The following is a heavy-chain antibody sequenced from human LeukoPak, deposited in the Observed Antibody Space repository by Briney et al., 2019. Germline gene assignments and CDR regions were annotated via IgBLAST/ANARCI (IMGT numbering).Heavy chain of an antibody. CDR1: GGSFSGYY. CDR2: INHSGST. D-gene: IGHD4-17*01. J-gene: IGHJ6*02. Sequence: SETLSLTCAVYGGSFSGYYWSWIRQPPGKGLEWIGEINHSGSTDYNPSLKSRVTISVDTSKNQFSLKLSSVTAADTAVYYCARGSTVTTPGGMDVWGQGTTVTVFS. CDR3: ARGSTVTTPGGMDV. V-gene: IGHV4-34*01.